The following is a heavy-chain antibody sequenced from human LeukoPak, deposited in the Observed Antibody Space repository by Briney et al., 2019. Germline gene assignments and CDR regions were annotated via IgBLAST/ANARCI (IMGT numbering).Heavy chain of an antibody. CDR3: ARNLHYYGIYYYYYGMDV. J-gene: IGHJ6*02. Sequence: ASVKVSCKASGYTFTSYDINWVRQATGQGLEWVGWMNPNSGNTGYAQKFQGRVTMTRNTSISTAYMELSSLRSEDTAVYYCARNLHYYGIYYYYYGMDVWGQGTTVTVSS. CDR1: GYTFTSYD. CDR2: MNPNSGNT. D-gene: IGHD3-10*01. V-gene: IGHV1-8*01.